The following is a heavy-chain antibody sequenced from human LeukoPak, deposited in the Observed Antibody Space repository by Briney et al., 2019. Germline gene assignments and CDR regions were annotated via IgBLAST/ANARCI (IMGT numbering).Heavy chain of an antibody. CDR1: GGSISSYY. V-gene: IGHV4-4*07. J-gene: IGHJ4*02. CDR2: IYTSGST. Sequence: SETLSLTCTVSGGSISSYYWTWIRQPAGKGLEWIGRIYTSGSTNYNPSLKSRVTISVDTSKNQFSLKLSSVTAADTAVYYCATLGYSYGTDYWGQGTLVTVSS. D-gene: IGHD5-18*01. CDR3: ATLGYSYGTDY.